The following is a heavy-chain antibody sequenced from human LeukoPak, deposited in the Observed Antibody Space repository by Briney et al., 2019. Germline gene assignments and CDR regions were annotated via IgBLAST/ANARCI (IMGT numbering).Heavy chain of an antibody. Sequence: GGSLRLSCEASGFTFSSYEMNWVRQAPGQGLEWVSYISSSSSTIYYADYVKGRFTISRDNAKNSLYLQMNSLRAEDTAVYYCARDQVVTMVRGVSMVDYWGQGTLVTVSS. CDR1: GFTFSSYE. CDR2: ISSSSSTI. J-gene: IGHJ4*02. D-gene: IGHD3-10*01. V-gene: IGHV3-48*03. CDR3: ARDQVVTMVRGVSMVDY.